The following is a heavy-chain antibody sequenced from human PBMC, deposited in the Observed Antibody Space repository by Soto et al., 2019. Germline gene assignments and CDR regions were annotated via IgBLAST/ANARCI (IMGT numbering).Heavy chain of an antibody. V-gene: IGHV3-74*01. D-gene: IGHD3-10*01. J-gene: IGHJ6*04. CDR3: ARGGFDYGPGRMDV. CDR1: GFTFSNYW. Sequence: EVQLVESGGGLLQPGGSLTLSCTASGFTFSNYWMHWVRQAPGKGLVWVSRTKSDGSGTSYTDSVKGRFTICRDNAYNTLYLQMIYLRAEDTAVYYCARGGFDYGPGRMDVWGKGTTVIVSS. CDR2: TKSDGSGT.